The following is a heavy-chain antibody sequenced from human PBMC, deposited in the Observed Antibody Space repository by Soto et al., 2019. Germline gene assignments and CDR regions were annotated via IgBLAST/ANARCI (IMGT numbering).Heavy chain of an antibody. V-gene: IGHV3-21*01. D-gene: IGHD5-12*01. CDR2: ISSSSSYI. CDR1: GFTFSSYS. CDR3: AIETSRDGYTVDY. Sequence: ESGGGLVKPGGSLRLSCAASGFTFSSYSMNWVRQAPGKGLEWVSSISSSSSYIYYADSVKGRFTISRDNAKNSLYLQMNSLRAEDTAVYYCAIETSRDGYTVDYWGQGTLVTVSS. J-gene: IGHJ4*02.